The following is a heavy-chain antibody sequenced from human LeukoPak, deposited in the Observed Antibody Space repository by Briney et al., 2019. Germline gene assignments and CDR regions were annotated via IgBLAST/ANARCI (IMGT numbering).Heavy chain of an antibody. CDR1: GLTFSRFS. Sequence: GGSLRLSCAASGLTFSRFSMSWVRQAPGKGLEWVAAISGSGDSTTYRDFVKGRFTIFRDNSENTLYLQMNSLSAEDTAVYYCAKKLPSEVPRDDFDLWGQGTLVTVSS. J-gene: IGHJ4*02. CDR3: AKKLPSEVPRDDFDL. V-gene: IGHV3-23*01. CDR2: ISGSGDST. D-gene: IGHD3-16*02.